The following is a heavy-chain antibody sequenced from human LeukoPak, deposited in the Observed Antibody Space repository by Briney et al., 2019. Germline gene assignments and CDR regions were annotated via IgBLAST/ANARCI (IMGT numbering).Heavy chain of an antibody. Sequence: PGGSLRLSCAASGFTFSSYWMNWVRQAPGKGPEWVAVISYDGSDRYYANFVKGRFTISRDNSKNTLFLQTNSMRPEDTAVYYCAKGVSRGVDPTGLEYWGQGTLVTVSS. CDR2: ISYDGSDR. CDR3: AKGVSRGVDPTGLEY. V-gene: IGHV3-30*18. D-gene: IGHD1-1*01. J-gene: IGHJ4*02. CDR1: GFTFSSYW.